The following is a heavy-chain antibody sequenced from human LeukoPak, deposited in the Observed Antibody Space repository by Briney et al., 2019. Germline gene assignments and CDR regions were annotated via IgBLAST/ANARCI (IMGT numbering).Heavy chain of an antibody. Sequence: PSETLSLTCTVSGGSISGYYWNWLRQPPGEGLEWIGRIFDTGSTDYNSSLKSRVTISVDTSKNQFPMKLTSVTAADTAVYYCARGGTATYYNGDVWGQGTTVTVSS. CDR2: IFDTGST. J-gene: IGHJ6*02. V-gene: IGHV4-59*01. CDR1: GGSISGYY. D-gene: IGHD2-15*01. CDR3: ARGGTATYYNGDV.